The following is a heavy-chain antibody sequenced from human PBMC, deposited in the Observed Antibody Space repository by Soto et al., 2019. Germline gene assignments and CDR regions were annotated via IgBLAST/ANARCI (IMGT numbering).Heavy chain of an antibody. CDR2: IIPIFGTA. CDR1: GGTFSSYA. CDR3: ARSRGWRNYYYYYGMDV. Sequence: SVKVSCKASGGTFSSYAISWVRQAPGQGLEWMGGIIPIFGTANYAQKFQGRVTITADESTSTAYMELSSLRSEDTAVYYCARSRGWRNYYYYYGMDVWGQGTTVTVSS. V-gene: IGHV1-69*13. J-gene: IGHJ6*02. D-gene: IGHD6-19*01.